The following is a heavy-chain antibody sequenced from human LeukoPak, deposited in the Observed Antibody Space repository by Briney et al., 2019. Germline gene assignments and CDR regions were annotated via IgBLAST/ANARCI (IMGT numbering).Heavy chain of an antibody. J-gene: IGHJ4*02. Sequence: PGGSLRLSCAASGFTFSDEYMSWIRQAPGKGLEWISCVSNSGSTYYADSVKGRFTISRDNSKNTLYLQMNSLRAEDTAVYYCARRITRRGIDYWGQGTLVTVSS. CDR2: VSNSGST. CDR1: GFTFSDEY. D-gene: IGHD1-20*01. V-gene: IGHV3-53*01. CDR3: ARRITRRGIDY.